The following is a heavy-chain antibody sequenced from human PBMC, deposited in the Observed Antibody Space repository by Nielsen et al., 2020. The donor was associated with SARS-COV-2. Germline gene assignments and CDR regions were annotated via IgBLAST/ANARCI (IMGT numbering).Heavy chain of an antibody. CDR3: ARGYAPTNYYDF. CDR2: IFFTGST. V-gene: IGHV4-59*06. J-gene: IGHJ4*02. CDR1: GGSISSYY. Sequence: SETLSLTCTVSGGSISSYYWGWIRQPPGKGLEWIGNIFFTGSTYYNPSLKSRVTLSVDTSDFQFSLRLTSVTAADTAVYFCARGYAPTNYYDFWGQGTLVTVSS. D-gene: IGHD2-15*01.